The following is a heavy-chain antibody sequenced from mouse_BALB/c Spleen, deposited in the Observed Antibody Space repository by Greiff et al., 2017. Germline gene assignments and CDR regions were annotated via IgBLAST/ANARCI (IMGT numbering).Heavy chain of an antibody. CDR1: GFSLTSYG. V-gene: IGHV2-9*02. CDR2: IWAGGST. J-gene: IGHJ4*01. CDR3: ARVYYDYDEGFYYAMDY. Sequence: VQLVESGPGLVAPSQSLSITCTVSGFSLTSYGVHWVRQPPGKGLEWLGVIWAGGSTNYNSALMSRLSISKDNSKSQVFLKMNSLQTDDTAMYYCARVYYDYDEGFYYAMDYWGQGTSVTVSS. D-gene: IGHD2-4*01.